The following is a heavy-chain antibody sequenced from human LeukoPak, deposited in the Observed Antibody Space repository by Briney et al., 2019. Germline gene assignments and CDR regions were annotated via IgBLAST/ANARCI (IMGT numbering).Heavy chain of an antibody. CDR2: IYAGGSA. D-gene: IGHD5-24*01. CDR1: GFTVRSTY. CDR3: ATGRWLRLFDY. Sequence: PGGSLRLSCAASGFTVRSTYMSWVRQAPGKGLEWVSIIYAGGSAYYADSVKGRFTISRDNSKNTLYLEMSSLRVEDTAMYYCATGRWLRLFDYWGQGTLVTSSS. V-gene: IGHV3-66*01. J-gene: IGHJ4*02.